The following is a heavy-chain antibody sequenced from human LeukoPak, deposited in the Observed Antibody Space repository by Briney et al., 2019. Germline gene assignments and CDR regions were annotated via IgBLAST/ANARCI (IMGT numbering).Heavy chain of an antibody. CDR2: IHSDGTT. CDR1: GGSLTNYY. Sequence: PSETLSLTCSVSGGSLTNYYWGWIRPPAGKGLEFIGYIHSDGTTNYDSSLQSRVAISLCTSKLQFSLRLYSLTAADTALYFCARLNFRGGEALHFDYWGQGTLVTVSS. J-gene: IGHJ4*02. CDR3: ARLNFRGGEALHFDY. D-gene: IGHD3-16*01. V-gene: IGHV4-4*08.